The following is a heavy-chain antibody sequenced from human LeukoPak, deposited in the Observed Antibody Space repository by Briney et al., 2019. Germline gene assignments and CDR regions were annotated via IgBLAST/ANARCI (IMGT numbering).Heavy chain of an antibody. CDR1: GFTVSSNY. V-gene: IGHV3-66*01. Sequence: GGSLRLSCAASGFTVSSNYMSWVRQAPGKGLEWVSVIYSGGSTYYADSVKGRFTISRDNSKNTLYLQMNSLRAEDTAVYYCARDRVHSSGWSPFDYWGQGTLVTVSS. CDR3: ARDRVHSSGWSPFDY. D-gene: IGHD6-19*01. J-gene: IGHJ4*02. CDR2: IYSGGST.